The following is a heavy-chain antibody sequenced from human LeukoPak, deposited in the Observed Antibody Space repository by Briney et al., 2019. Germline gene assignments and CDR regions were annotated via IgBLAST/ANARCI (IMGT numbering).Heavy chain of an antibody. CDR3: ARGEGPGIAAHPGY. J-gene: IGHJ4*02. V-gene: IGHV3-20*04. D-gene: IGHD6-6*01. CDR2: INWNGDSR. Sequence: GGSLRLSCTASGFKFDDYGMTWVRQAPGKGLEWVSDINWNGDSRGYAHSVRGRFTIYRDNSKNSLYLQMNSLRAEDTALYYCARGEGPGIAAHPGYWGQGTLVTVSS. CDR1: GFKFDDYG.